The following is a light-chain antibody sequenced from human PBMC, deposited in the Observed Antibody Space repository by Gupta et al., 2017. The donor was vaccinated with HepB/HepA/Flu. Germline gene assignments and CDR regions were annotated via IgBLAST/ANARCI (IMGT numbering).Light chain of an antibody. CDR2: QDN. V-gene: IGLV3-1*01. CDR3: QAWDSDTAV. J-gene: IGLJ2*01. Sequence: SYELAQPPSVSVSPGQTATITCSGDKLGDKFASWYQQKPGQSPLLIIYQDNKRRTGIPERFSGFNSENTATLTISGTQAMDEADYYCQAWDSDTAVFGGGTKLTVL. CDR1: KLGDKF.